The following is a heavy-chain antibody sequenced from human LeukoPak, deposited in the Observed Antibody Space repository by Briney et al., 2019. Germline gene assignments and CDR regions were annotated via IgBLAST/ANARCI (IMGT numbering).Heavy chain of an antibody. J-gene: IGHJ4*02. CDR3: ARDPEYSSGWYFDY. Sequence: GGSLRLSCAASGFTFSSYEMNWVRQAPGKGLEWVSYISSSGSTIYYADSVKGRFTISRDNAKNSLYLQMNSLRAEDTAVYYCARDPEYSSGWYFDYWGQGTLVTVSS. CDR2: ISSSGSTI. V-gene: IGHV3-48*03. D-gene: IGHD6-19*01. CDR1: GFTFSSYE.